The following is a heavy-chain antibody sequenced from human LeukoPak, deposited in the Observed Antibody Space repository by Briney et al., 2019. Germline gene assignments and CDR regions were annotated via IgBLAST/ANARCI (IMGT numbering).Heavy chain of an antibody. J-gene: IGHJ4*02. CDR2: ISSSSSYI. CDR1: GFTFSSYS. D-gene: IGHD6-19*01. V-gene: IGHV3-21*01. CDR3: ARACIAVAGIVDY. Sequence: GGSLRLSCAASGFTFSSYSMNWVRQAPGKGLEWVSSISSSSSYIYYADSVKGRFTISRDNAKYSLYLQMNSLRAEDTAVYYCARACIAVAGIVDYWGQGTLVTVSS.